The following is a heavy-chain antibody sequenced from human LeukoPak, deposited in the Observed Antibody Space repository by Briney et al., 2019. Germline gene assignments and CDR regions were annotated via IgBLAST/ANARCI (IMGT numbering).Heavy chain of an antibody. CDR3: ARGVQWEQLGFDY. J-gene: IGHJ4*02. D-gene: IGHD6-13*01. Sequence: TSETLSLTCTVSGGSISSGGYYWSWIRQPPGKGLEWIGYTYYSGSTYYNPSLKSRVTISVDTSKNQFSLKLSSVTAADTAVYYCARGVQWEQLGFDYWGQGTLVTVSS. CDR2: TYYSGST. V-gene: IGHV4-31*03. CDR1: GGSISSGGYY.